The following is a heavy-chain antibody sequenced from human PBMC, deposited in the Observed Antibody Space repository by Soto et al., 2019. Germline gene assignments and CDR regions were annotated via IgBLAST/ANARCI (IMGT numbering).Heavy chain of an antibody. CDR3: ARDGSWAGGGGAY. J-gene: IGHJ4*02. D-gene: IGHD3-10*01. V-gene: IGHV1-69*18. CDR1: GGTFSRYA. CDR2: IIPVFRKS. Sequence: QVQLVQSGAEVKKPGSSVKVSCKSSGGTFSRYAISWVRQAPGQGLEWMGNIIPVFRKSNYAQKFQGRVTSTADESTSTDKMELSSLTSEDRAVSYCARDGSWAGGGGAYWGQGTLVLVSS.